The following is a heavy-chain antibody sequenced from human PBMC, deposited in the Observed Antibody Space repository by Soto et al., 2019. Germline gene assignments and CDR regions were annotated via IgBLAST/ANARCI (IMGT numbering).Heavy chain of an antibody. J-gene: IGHJ4*02. V-gene: IGHV3-73*01. CDR2: IKTKAESYAT. D-gene: IGHD2-15*01. CDR3: TRRDGSSGSCYADFDY. CDR1: GFSFSGSD. Sequence: EVQLVESGGGLVQPGGSLKLSCAASGFSFSGSDMNWVRQASGEGLEWVGRIKTKAESYATALAAAVKGRFSISRDDSKNTAYLEMNSLKTEDTALYYCTRRDGSSGSCYADFDYWGQGALVTVSS.